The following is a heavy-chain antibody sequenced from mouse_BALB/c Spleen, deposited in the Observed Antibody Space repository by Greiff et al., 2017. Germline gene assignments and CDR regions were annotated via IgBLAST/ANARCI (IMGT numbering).Heavy chain of an antibody. J-gene: IGHJ2*01. V-gene: IGHV5-17*02. CDR1: GFTFSSFV. Sequence: EVHLVESGGGLVQPGGSRKLSCAASGFTFSSFVMHWVRQSPEKGLVWVAHISSGSSTLYYADTVKGRFTISRDNPKNTLFLQMPSLRSGDTAMYYCARGGDYYSYLDYWGQGTTRTVSS. D-gene: IGHD1-1*01. CDR2: ISSGSSTL. CDR3: ARGGDYYSYLDY.